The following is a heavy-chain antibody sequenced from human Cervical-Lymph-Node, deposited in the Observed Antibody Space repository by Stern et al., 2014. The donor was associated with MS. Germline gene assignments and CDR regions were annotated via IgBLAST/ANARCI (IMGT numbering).Heavy chain of an antibody. CDR1: GFTFSSQW. J-gene: IGHJ6*02. CDR3: ARSNYGMDV. V-gene: IGHV3-74*02. Sequence: EDQLVESGGGVVQPGGSLRLSCAASGFTFSSQWMHWVRQAPGKGLVWVSRINSEGSSTTYADDVKGRFTISRDNAKKTLYLQMDSLRAEDTAVYYCARSNYGMDVWGQGTTVTVSS. D-gene: IGHD2-8*01. CDR2: INSEGSST.